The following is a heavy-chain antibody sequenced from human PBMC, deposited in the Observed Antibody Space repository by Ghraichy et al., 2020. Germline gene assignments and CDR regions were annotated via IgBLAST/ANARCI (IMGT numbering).Heavy chain of an antibody. CDR2: IIPIFGTA. V-gene: IGHV1-69*13. CDR1: GGTFSSYA. D-gene: IGHD3-10*01. J-gene: IGHJ4*02. Sequence: SVKVSCKASGGTFSSYAISWVRQAPGQGLEWMGGIIPIFGTANYAQKFQGRVTITADESTSTAYMELSSLRSEDTAVYYCAFSITMVRGVIDPLYYFDYWGQGTLVTVSS. CDR3: AFSITMVRGVIDPLYYFDY.